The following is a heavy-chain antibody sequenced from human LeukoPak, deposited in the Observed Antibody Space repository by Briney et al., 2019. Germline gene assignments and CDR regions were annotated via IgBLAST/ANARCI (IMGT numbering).Heavy chain of an antibody. V-gene: IGHV1-18*04. Sequence: ASVKVSCKASGYTFNGYYMHWVRQAPGQGLEWMGWISAYNGNTNYAQKLQGRVTMTTDTSTSTAYMELRSLRSDDTAVYYCARETPVGACFDYWGQGTLVTVSS. CDR1: GYTFNGYY. D-gene: IGHD2-15*01. CDR3: ARETPVGACFDY. J-gene: IGHJ4*02. CDR2: ISAYNGNT.